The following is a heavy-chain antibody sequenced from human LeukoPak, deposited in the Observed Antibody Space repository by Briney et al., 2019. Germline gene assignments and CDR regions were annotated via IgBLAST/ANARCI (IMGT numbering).Heavy chain of an antibody. CDR2: IYFTGTT. Sequence: PSETLSLTCTVSGGSISSYYWTWIRQPPGKGLEWIGYIYFTGTTNYNPSLKSRVTISVDTSKNQFSLKLSSVTAADTAVYYCARRGYGGNNAFDIWGQGTMVTVSS. J-gene: IGHJ3*02. CDR3: ARRGYGGNNAFDI. V-gene: IGHV4-59*08. D-gene: IGHD4-23*01. CDR1: GGSISSYY.